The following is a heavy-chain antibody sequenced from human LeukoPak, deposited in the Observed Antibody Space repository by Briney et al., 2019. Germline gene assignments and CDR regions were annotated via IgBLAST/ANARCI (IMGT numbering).Heavy chain of an antibody. CDR3: ARDYSSSWYEGHDAFDI. V-gene: IGHV3-74*01. Sequence: GGALRLSCAASGFTFSSYWMHWVRQAPGEGLGWVSRINTDGRSTSYADSVKGRFTISRYNAKNTLYLQMNSLRAEDTAVYYCARDYSSSWYEGHDAFDIWGQGTMVTVSS. D-gene: IGHD6-13*01. CDR2: INTDGRST. CDR1: GFTFSSYW. J-gene: IGHJ3*02.